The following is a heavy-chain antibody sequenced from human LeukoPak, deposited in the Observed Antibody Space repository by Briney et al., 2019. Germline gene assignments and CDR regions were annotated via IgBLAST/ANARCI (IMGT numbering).Heavy chain of an antibody. Sequence: GASVKVSCKASGYTFTDYYMHWVRQAPGQGLEWMGWINPNSGDTNYAQKFQGRVTMTRDTSISIAYMKLSSLRSEDTAVYYCACSSMVVTRWFDPWGQGTLVTVSS. CDR3: ACSSMVVTRWFDP. CDR2: INPNSGDT. J-gene: IGHJ5*02. CDR1: GYTFTDYY. V-gene: IGHV1-2*02. D-gene: IGHD4-23*01.